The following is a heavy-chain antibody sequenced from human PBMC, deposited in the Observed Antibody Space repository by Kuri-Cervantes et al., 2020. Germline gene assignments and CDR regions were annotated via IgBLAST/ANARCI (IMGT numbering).Heavy chain of an antibody. CDR1: GFTFSSYW. J-gene: IGHJ4*02. D-gene: IGHD6-13*01. CDR2: IKQDGSEK. CDR3: TTHGGLFSAAGTWYCLDY. Sequence: GGSLRLSCAASGFTFSSYWMSWVRQAPGKGLEWVADIKQDGSEKYYMDSVKGRFTISRDNAKNSLYLQMNSLKTEDTAVYYCTTHGGLFSAAGTWYCLDYWGQGTLVTVSS. V-gene: IGHV3-7*03.